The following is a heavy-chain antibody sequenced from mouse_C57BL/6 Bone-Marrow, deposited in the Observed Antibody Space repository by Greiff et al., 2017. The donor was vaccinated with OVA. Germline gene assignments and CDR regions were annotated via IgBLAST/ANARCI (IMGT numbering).Heavy chain of an antibody. CDR1: GYTFTSYW. Sequence: QVQLQQPGAELVMPGASVKLSCKASGYTFTSYWMHWVKQRPGHGLEWIGEIDPSDSYTNYNQKFKGKSTLTVDKSSSTAYMQLSSLTSEDSAVYYCRYAMDYWGQGTSVTVSS. V-gene: IGHV1-69*01. CDR3: RYAMDY. J-gene: IGHJ4*01. CDR2: IDPSDSYT.